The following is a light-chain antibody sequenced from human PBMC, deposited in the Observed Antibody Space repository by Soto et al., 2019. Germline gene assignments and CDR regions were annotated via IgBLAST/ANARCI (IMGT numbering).Light chain of an antibody. V-gene: IGKV3-15*01. CDR1: QSVSSN. CDR2: GAS. J-gene: IGKJ1*01. Sequence: EIVLTQSPAALSLSPGERATISCRASQSVSSNLAWHQQKPGQAPRLLIYGASTRATGITDRFSGNGSGTEFTLTISSLPSEDFAVYYCQQYNNWPSTFGQGTKVEI. CDR3: QQYNNWPST.